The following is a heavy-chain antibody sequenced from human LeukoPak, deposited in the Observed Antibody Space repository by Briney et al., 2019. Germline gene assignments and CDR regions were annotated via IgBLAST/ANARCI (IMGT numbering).Heavy chain of an antibody. CDR3: ARDLAPGVVVRYFDL. V-gene: IGHV4-34*01. Sequence: SETLSLTCAVYGGSFSGYYWSWIRQPPGKGLEWIGEINHSGSTNYNPSLKSRVTISVDTSKNQFSLKLSSVTAADTAVYYCARDLAPGVVVRYFDLWGRGTLVTVSS. CDR1: GGSFSGYY. D-gene: IGHD2-2*01. CDR2: INHSGST. J-gene: IGHJ2*01.